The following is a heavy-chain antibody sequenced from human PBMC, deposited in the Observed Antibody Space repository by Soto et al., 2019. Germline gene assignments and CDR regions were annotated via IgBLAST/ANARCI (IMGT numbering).Heavy chain of an antibody. V-gene: IGHV3-33*01. Sequence: QVQLVESGGGVVQPGRSLRLSCAASGFTFSSYGMHWVRQAPGKGLEWVAVIWYDGSNKYYADSVKGRFTISRDNSKNTLYLQMNSLRAEDTAVYYWARDTVTTRYYYYGMDVWGQGTTVTVSS. J-gene: IGHJ6*02. CDR3: ARDTVTTRYYYYGMDV. CDR2: IWYDGSNK. D-gene: IGHD4-17*01. CDR1: GFTFSSYG.